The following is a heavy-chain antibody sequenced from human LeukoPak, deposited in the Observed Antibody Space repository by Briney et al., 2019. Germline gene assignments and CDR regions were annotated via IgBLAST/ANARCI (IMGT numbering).Heavy chain of an antibody. Sequence: PGGSLRLSFSASGVNVSSHHMTWVRQAPGKGLEWVSIIYIGGTTYYADSVKGRFIISRDNSQNTLYLQMNTLRAEDTAVYYCARGRFGTYYFDYWGQGTLVTVSS. V-gene: IGHV3-53*01. D-gene: IGHD3-10*01. CDR3: ARGRFGTYYFDY. CDR2: IYIGGTT. J-gene: IGHJ4*02. CDR1: GVNVSSHH.